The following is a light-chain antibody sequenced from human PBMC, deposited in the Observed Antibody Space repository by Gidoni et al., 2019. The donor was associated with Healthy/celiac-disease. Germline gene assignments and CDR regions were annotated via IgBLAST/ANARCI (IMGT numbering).Light chain of an antibody. V-gene: IGLV2-8*01. Sequence: QSALTQPPSASGSPGQSVTISCTGTSSDVGGYNYVSWYQQPPGKAPKLMIYEVSKRPSGVPDRFSGSKSGNTASLTVSGLQAEDEADYYCSSYAGSNPIFGGGTKLTVL. CDR2: EVS. J-gene: IGLJ2*01. CDR1: SSDVGGYNY. CDR3: SSYAGSNPI.